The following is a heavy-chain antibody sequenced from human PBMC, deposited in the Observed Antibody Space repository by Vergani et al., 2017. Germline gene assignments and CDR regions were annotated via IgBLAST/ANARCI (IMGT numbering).Heavy chain of an antibody. V-gene: IGHV3-21*01. CDR3: AGGLFRFLEWTKLSGAFDI. J-gene: IGHJ3*02. D-gene: IGHD3-3*01. CDR2: ISSSSSYI. Sequence: EVQLVESGGGLVKPGGSLRLSCAASGFTFSSYSMNWVRQAPGKGLEWVSSISSSSSYIYYADSVKGRFTISRDNAKNSLYLQMNSLRAEDTAVYYCAGGLFRFLEWTKLSGAFDIWGQGTMVTVSS. CDR1: GFTFSSYS.